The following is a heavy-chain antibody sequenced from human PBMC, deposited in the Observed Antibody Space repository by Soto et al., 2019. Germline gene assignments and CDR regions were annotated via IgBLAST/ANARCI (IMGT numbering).Heavy chain of an antibody. Sequence: GGSLRLSCAASGFTFSSYWMHWVRQAPGKGLVWVSRINSDGSSTSYADSVKGRFTISRDNAKNTLYLQMNSLRAEDTAVYYWARVPVSPPYYYGSGSYYNYFDYWGQGTLVTVSS. V-gene: IGHV3-74*01. CDR2: INSDGSST. J-gene: IGHJ4*02. CDR1: GFTFSSYW. CDR3: ARVPVSPPYYYGSGSYYNYFDY. D-gene: IGHD3-10*01.